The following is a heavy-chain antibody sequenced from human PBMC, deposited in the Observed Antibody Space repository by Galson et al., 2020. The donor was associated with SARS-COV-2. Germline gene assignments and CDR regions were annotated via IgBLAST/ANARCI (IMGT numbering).Heavy chain of an antibody. D-gene: IGHD3-10*01. J-gene: IGHJ4*02. CDR3: AREGGSGSYYNGPLDY. CDR2: IYYSGST. Sequence: SETLSLTCTVSGGSISSGGYYWSWIRQHPGQGLEWVGYIYYSGSTYYNPSLKSRVTISVDTSKNQFSLKLSSVTAADTAVYYCAREGGSGSYYNGPLDYWGQGTLVTVSS. V-gene: IGHV4-31*03. CDR1: GGSISSGGYY.